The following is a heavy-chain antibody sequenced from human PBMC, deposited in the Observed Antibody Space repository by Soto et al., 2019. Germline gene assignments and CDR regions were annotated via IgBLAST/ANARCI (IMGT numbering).Heavy chain of an antibody. CDR1: GGSISSVDYY. J-gene: IGHJ3*02. CDR3: ARTGYIYGADAFDI. Sequence: SETLCLSCSVSGGSISSVDYYWSWIRQHPGKGLEWIGYMYNSGSTYYNPSLKSRVTISGDASKNQFSLKLSSVTVADTAVYYCARTGYIYGADAFDIWGQGTMVTVS. D-gene: IGHD5-18*01. V-gene: IGHV4-31*03. CDR2: MYNSGST.